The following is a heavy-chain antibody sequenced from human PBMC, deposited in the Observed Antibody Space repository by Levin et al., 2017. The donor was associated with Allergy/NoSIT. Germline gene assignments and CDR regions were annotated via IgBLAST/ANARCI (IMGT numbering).Heavy chain of an antibody. CDR1: GGSIRGSY. J-gene: IGHJ5*02. Sequence: SQTLSLTCTVSGGSIRGSYWIWIRQPPGKGLEWIGYIYYSGSTNYNPSLKSRVSISIDTSKNQFSLKVSSVTAADTAVYYCARHSDYIPWGQGTLVTVSS. D-gene: IGHD3-16*01. CDR2: IYYSGST. CDR3: ARHSDYIP. V-gene: IGHV4-59*08.